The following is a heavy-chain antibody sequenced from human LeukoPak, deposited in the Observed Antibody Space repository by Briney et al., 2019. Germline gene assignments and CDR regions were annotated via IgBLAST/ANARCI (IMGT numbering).Heavy chain of an antibody. CDR3: ARHIGGGIEDMDV. Sequence: PSETLSLTCTVSGGSIGTYYWSWVRQSPGAGLEWIGYIYVTGTRYNPYLQSRVTISVDRSRNQFFLKMTSVTAADTAVYYCARHIGGGIEDMDVWGRGTKVTVSS. D-gene: IGHD3-16*02. V-gene: IGHV4-59*08. CDR1: GGSIGTYY. CDR2: IYVTGT. J-gene: IGHJ6*03.